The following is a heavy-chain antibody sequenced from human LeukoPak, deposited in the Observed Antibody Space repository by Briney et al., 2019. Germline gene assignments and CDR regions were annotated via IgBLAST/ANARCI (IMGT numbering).Heavy chain of an antibody. D-gene: IGHD6-13*01. CDR3: ARDYDDSSSWSRFDY. V-gene: IGHV4-4*07. CDR1: GGSISSYY. Sequence: SETLSLTCTVSGGSISSYYWSWIRQPAGKGLEWIGRIYTSGSTNYNPSLKSRVTMSVDTSKNQFSLKLSSVTAADTAVYYCARDYDDSSSWSRFDYWGQGTLVTVSS. CDR2: IYTSGST. J-gene: IGHJ4*02.